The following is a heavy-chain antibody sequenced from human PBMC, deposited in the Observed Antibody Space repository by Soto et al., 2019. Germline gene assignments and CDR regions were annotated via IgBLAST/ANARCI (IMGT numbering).Heavy chain of an antibody. CDR3: ASLVIAAAGRRTDY. CDR1: GFTVSSNY. Sequence: EVQLVETGGGLIQPGGSLRLSCAASGFTVSSNYMSWVRQAPGKGLEWVPVIYSGGSTYYADSVKGRFTISRDNSKNTLYLQMNSLRAEDTAVYYCASLVIAAAGRRTDYWGQGTLVTVSS. V-gene: IGHV3-53*02. J-gene: IGHJ4*02. D-gene: IGHD6-13*01. CDR2: IYSGGST.